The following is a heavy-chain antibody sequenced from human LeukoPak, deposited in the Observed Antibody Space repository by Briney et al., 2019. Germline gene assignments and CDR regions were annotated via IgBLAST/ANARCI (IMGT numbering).Heavy chain of an antibody. V-gene: IGHV4-38-2*02. Sequence: SETLSLTCTVSGYSITSGYYWGWIRQPPGKGLEWIGSIYHSGSTYYNPSLKTRVTILVDTSKNQFSLQLSSVTAADTAVYYCAREPRWAGDLGGFDSWGQGPLVTVSS. CDR2: IYHSGST. CDR1: GYSITSGYY. D-gene: IGHD3-16*01. J-gene: IGHJ4*02. CDR3: AREPRWAGDLGGFDS.